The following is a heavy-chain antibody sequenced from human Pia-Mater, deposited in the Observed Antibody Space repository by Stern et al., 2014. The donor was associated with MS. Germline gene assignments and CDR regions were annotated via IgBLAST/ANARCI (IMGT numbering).Heavy chain of an antibody. CDR2: IYPGDSET. CDR3: ARQTTAWASDV. CDR1: GFKFSIYW. D-gene: IGHD1-14*01. V-gene: IGHV5-51*01. Sequence: EVQLVESGAELIRPGESLKISCKGSGFKFSIYWIAWVRQMPGKGLEWMGIIYPGDSETRYSPSFPGQVPMSADKSTSTAYLQWSSLNASDTAMYFCARQTTAWASDVWGQGTLVTVSS. J-gene: IGHJ4*02.